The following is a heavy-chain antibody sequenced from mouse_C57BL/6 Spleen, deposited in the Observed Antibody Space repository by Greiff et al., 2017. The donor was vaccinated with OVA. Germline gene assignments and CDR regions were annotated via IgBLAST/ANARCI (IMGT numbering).Heavy chain of an antibody. CDR1: GYTFTSYW. Sequence: VQLQQPGTELVKPGASVKLSCKASGYTFTSYWMPWVKQRPGQGLEWIGNINPSNGGTNYNEKFKSKATLTVDKSSSTAYMQLSSLTSEDSAVYYCARLRYGSGAWFAYWGQGTLVTVSA. D-gene: IGHD1-1*01. V-gene: IGHV1-53*01. CDR2: INPSNGGT. CDR3: ARLRYGSGAWFAY. J-gene: IGHJ3*01.